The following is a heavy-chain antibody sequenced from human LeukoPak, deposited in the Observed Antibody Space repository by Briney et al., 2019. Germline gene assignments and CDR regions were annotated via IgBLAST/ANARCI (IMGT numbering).Heavy chain of an antibody. CDR2: ISYDGSNK. CDR1: GFTFSSYG. J-gene: IGHJ3*02. Sequence: GGSLRLSCAASGFTFSSYGMHWVRQAPGKGLEWVAVISYDGSNKYYADSVKGRFTISRDNSKNTLYLQMNSLRAEDTAVYYCAKPYDSSGYSDDAFDIWGQGTMVTVSS. D-gene: IGHD3-22*01. V-gene: IGHV3-30*18. CDR3: AKPYDSSGYSDDAFDI.